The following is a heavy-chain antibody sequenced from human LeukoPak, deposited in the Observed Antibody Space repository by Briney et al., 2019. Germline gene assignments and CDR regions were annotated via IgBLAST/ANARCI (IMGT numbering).Heavy chain of an antibody. CDR1: GFTFSRYW. Sequence: GGSLRLSCVASGFTFSRYWTHWVRQAPGKGLVWVSRINSDGRSTNYADSVKGRFTISRDNSKNTLYLQMNSLRAEDTAVYYCAKDGGSERGYFDYWGQGTLVTVSS. CDR3: AKDGGSERGYFDY. J-gene: IGHJ4*02. V-gene: IGHV3-74*01. CDR2: INSDGRST. D-gene: IGHD3-10*01.